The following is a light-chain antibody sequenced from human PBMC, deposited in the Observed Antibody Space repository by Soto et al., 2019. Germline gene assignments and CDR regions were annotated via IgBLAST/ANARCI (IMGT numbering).Light chain of an antibody. J-gene: IGKJ1*01. Sequence: EIVLTQSPGTLSLSPGERATVSCRASQSVSSSYLAWYQQKPGQAPRLLIYGASSRATGIPDRFTGSGSGTDFTLTISSLQSEDFAVYFCQQYNIWPQTFGQGTKV. CDR2: GAS. V-gene: IGKV3-20*01. CDR1: QSVSSSY. CDR3: QQYNIWPQT.